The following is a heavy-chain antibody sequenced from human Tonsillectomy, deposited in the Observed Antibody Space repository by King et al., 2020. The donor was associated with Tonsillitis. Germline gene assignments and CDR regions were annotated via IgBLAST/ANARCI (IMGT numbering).Heavy chain of an antibody. D-gene: IGHD3-16*01. Sequence: LVQSGAEVKKPGESLKISCKVSRYNFTTYWIGWVRQMPGKGLEWMGTIYPDDSDARYSPAFQGQVSMSADKSILTAYLQWNSLKASDTAIFYCARGEGFDFDYWGQGTLVTVPS. V-gene: IGHV5-51*01. CDR1: RYNFTTYW. CDR2: IYPDDSDA. J-gene: IGHJ4*02. CDR3: ARGEGFDFDY.